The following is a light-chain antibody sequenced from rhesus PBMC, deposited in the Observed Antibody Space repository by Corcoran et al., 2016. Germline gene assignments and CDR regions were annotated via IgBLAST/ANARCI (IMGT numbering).Light chain of an antibody. Sequence: EIVMTQSPATLSLSPGERATLSCRASQSFSSYVSWYQQKPEQAPRRLIYGASSRATGIPDRFSGTGSGKDLTLIISSLEHEDVGVYYSQKYNNWNTFGGGTKGEIK. CDR3: QKYNNWNT. J-gene: IGKJ4*01. CDR1: QSFSSY. CDR2: GAS. V-gene: IGKV3S9*01.